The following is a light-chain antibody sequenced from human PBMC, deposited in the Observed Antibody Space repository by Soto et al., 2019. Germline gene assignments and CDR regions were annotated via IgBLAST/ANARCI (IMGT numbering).Light chain of an antibody. CDR1: QSVSSN. CDR2: VAS. CDR3: QQYINWPRT. Sequence: EIVMTQSPATLSGSPGETATLSCRASQSVSSNLAWYQQKPGQAPRLLIYVASTRATGIPARFTGSGSGTEFTLTISSLQSEDFAVYYCQQYINWPRTFGQGTKLEIK. V-gene: IGKV3-15*01. J-gene: IGKJ2*01.